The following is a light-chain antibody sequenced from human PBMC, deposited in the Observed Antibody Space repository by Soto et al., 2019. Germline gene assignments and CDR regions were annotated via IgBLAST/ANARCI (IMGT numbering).Light chain of an antibody. V-gene: IGKV3-15*01. CDR3: QQYGTSPLT. CDR1: QSLSSN. Sequence: EIVMTQSPATLSVSPGERATLSCRASQSLSSNLAWYQQKPGQAPRLLIYGASTRATDIPARFSGSGSATEFTLSISSLQSEDFAVYYCQQYGTSPLTFGQGTKVEIK. CDR2: GAS. J-gene: IGKJ1*01.